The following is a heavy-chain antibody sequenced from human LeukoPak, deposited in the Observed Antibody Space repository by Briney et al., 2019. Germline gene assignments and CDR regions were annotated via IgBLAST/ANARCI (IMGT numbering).Heavy chain of an antibody. Sequence: GGSLRLSCAASGFTFSSYAMSWVRQAPGKGLEWVSSISSSSSYIYYADSVKGRFTIPRDNAKNSLYLQMNSLRAEDTAVYYCARLREPTNWGQGTLVTVSS. J-gene: IGHJ4*02. CDR3: ARLREPTN. CDR1: GFTFSSYA. CDR2: ISSSSSYI. D-gene: IGHD1-26*01. V-gene: IGHV3-21*01.